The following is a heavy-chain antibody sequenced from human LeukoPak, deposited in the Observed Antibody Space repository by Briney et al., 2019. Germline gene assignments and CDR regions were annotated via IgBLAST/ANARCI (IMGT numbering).Heavy chain of an antibody. Sequence: GGSLRLSCAASGFSFSNYGMHWVRQAPGKGLEWVAVIWYDGSNKYYADSVKGRLTISRDNSKNTLYVQMSSLRAEDTAVYYCARSNNGGWGYCDYWGQGSLVTVSS. D-gene: IGHD3-16*01. CDR1: GFSFSNYG. CDR2: IWYDGSNK. CDR3: ARSNNGGWGYCDY. V-gene: IGHV3-33*01. J-gene: IGHJ4*02.